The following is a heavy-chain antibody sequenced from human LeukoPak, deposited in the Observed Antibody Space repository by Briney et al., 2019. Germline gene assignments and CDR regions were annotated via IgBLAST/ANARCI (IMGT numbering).Heavy chain of an antibody. CDR2: IRHDGNKK. Sequence: PGGSLRLSCGASGFTFSDYGMLWVRQAPGKGLDWVAFIRHDGNKKLYADSVKGRFTISRDNSKNTLYPYVNSLRPDDSAVYYCVKDNPLDYWGQGTLVIVSS. J-gene: IGHJ4*02. CDR1: GFTFSDYG. CDR3: VKDNPLDY. V-gene: IGHV3-30*02.